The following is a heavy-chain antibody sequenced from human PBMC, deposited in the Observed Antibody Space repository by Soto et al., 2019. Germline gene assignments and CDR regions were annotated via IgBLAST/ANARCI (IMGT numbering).Heavy chain of an antibody. CDR1: GFTFSTYV. Sequence: GGSLRLSCAASGFTFSTYVMNWVRQAPGKGVVWVSLISGRGGSTYYADSVKGRFTISRDNYKNTLYLEMNNLRGEDTAVYYCARGINVGGNGGYDLVVWGQGTLVTVSS. CDR2: ISGRGGST. D-gene: IGHD5-12*01. CDR3: ARGINVGGNGGYDLVV. J-gene: IGHJ4*02. V-gene: IGHV3-23*01.